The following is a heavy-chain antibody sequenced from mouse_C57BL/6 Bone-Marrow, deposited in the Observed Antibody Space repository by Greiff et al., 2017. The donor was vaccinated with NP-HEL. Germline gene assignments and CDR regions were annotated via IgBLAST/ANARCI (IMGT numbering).Heavy chain of an antibody. CDR2: IDPETGGT. CDR1: GYTFTDYE. CDR3: TDYDYDHAMDY. V-gene: IGHV1-15*01. D-gene: IGHD2-4*01. Sequence: QVQLKESGAELVRPGASVTLSCKASGYTFTDYEMHWVKQTPVHGLEWIGAIDPETGGTAYNQKFKGKAILTADKSSSTAYMELRSLTSEDSAVYYCTDYDYDHAMDYWGQGTSVTVSS. J-gene: IGHJ4*01.